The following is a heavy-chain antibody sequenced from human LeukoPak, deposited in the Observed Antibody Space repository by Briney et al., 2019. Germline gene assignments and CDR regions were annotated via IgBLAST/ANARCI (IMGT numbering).Heavy chain of an antibody. CDR3: ARGGAARLHFQN. CDR1: GGSFSGYY. CDR2: INHSGST. J-gene: IGHJ1*01. D-gene: IGHD6-6*01. V-gene: IGHV4-34*01. Sequence: SETLSLTCAVYGGSFSGYYWSWIRQPPGEGLEWIGEINHSGSTNYNPSLQSRVTIPVDTSKNQFSLNLNSVTAADTAVYYCARGGAARLHFQNWGQGTLVTVSS.